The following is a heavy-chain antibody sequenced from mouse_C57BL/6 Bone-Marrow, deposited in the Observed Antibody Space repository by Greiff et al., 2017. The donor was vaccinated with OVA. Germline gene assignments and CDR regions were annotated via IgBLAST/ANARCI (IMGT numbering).Heavy chain of an antibody. J-gene: IGHJ2*01. Sequence: EVKLVVSGEGLVKPGGSLKLSCAASGFTFCSYAMSWVRKTPEKRLEWVAYISSGGDYIYYADTVKGRFTISRDNARNTLYLQMSSLKSEDTAMYYCTRDGDYDYWGQGTTLTVSS. V-gene: IGHV5-9-1*02. CDR2: ISSGGDYI. CDR3: TRDGDYDY. CDR1: GFTFCSYA. D-gene: IGHD2-13*01.